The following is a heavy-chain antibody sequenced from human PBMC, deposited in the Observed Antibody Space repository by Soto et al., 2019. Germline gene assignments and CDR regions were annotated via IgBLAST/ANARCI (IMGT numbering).Heavy chain of an antibody. J-gene: IGHJ4*02. CDR3: ARGNWNYGYFDY. D-gene: IGHD1-7*01. Sequence: QVQLVESGGXVVXXGXSLRLSCAASGFTFNNYGMHWVRQAPGKGLEWVAVIWYDGSYKYNADSVKGRFTISRDTSKNTLYLQMNSLRGEDTAVYHCARGNWNYGYFDYWGQGTLVTVSS. CDR1: GFTFNNYG. V-gene: IGHV3-33*01. CDR2: IWYDGSYK.